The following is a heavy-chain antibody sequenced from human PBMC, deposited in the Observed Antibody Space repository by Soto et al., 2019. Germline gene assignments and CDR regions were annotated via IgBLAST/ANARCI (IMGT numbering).Heavy chain of an antibody. D-gene: IGHD6-19*01. CDR2: IIPILGIA. V-gene: IGHV1-69*02. CDR3: ARGPNSSGWYDHLDY. J-gene: IGHJ4*02. Sequence: QVQLVQSGAEVKKPGSSVKVSCKASGGTFSSYTISWVRQAPGQGLEWMGRIIPILGIANYAQKFKGRVTITADKSPSTAYMGLRSLRSEDTAGYYCARGPNSSGWYDHLDYWGQGTLVTVSS. CDR1: GGTFSSYT.